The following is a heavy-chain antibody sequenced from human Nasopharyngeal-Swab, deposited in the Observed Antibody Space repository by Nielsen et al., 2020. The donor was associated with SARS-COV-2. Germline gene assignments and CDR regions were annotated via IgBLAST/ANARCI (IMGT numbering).Heavy chain of an antibody. D-gene: IGHD3-22*01. J-gene: IGHJ6*02. Sequence: SETLSLTCTVSGGSISSGGYYWSWIRQHPGKGLEWIGYIYYSGSTYYNPSLKSRVTISVDTSKSQLSLKLSSVTAADTAVYYCARVHYYDSTYYYYGLDVWGQGTTVTVSS. CDR3: ARVHYYDSTYYYYGLDV. CDR1: GGSISSGGYY. V-gene: IGHV4-31*03. CDR2: IYYSGST.